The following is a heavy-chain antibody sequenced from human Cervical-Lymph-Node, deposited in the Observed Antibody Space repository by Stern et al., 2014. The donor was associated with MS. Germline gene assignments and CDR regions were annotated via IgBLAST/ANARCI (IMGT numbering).Heavy chain of an antibody. V-gene: IGHV4-30-2*01. CDR3: ARSSTVTPNAFDI. D-gene: IGHD4-17*01. J-gene: IGHJ3*02. Sequence: QVQLQESGSGLVKPSQTLSLTCAVSGGSISSGGYSWSWIRQPPGKGLEWIGDIYHSGNTYYTPSLKSRVTISLDRSKTQFSLKLSSVTAADTAVYYCARSSTVTPNAFDIWGQGTMVTVSS. CDR2: IYHSGNT. CDR1: GGSISSGGYS.